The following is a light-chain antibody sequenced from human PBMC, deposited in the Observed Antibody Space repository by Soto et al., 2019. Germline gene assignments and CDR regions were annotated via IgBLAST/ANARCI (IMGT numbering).Light chain of an antibody. V-gene: IGKV1-5*01. CDR1: QSVSGW. CDR3: QQDETFSGT. Sequence: IHMTQSPSTLSASVGYTVTVACRASQSVSGWLAWYQQKPGEAPKLLIYDASALPRGVPSRFSGSGSGTKFNLTIASLQTDDFATYYCQQDETFSGTFGPGTKVDIK. J-gene: IGKJ1*01. CDR2: DAS.